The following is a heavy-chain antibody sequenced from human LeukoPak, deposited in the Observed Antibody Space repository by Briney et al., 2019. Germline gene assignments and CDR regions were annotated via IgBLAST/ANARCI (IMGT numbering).Heavy chain of an antibody. CDR1: GFTFSSYA. V-gene: IGHV3-23*01. Sequence: PGGSLRLSCAASGFTFSSYAMSWVRRAPGKGLEWVSAISGSGGSTYYADSVKGRFTISRDNSKNTLYLQMNSLRAEDTAVYYCAKGPFTSQWLAQFDYWGQGTLVTVSS. CDR3: AKGPFTSQWLAQFDY. CDR2: ISGSGGST. J-gene: IGHJ4*02. D-gene: IGHD6-19*01.